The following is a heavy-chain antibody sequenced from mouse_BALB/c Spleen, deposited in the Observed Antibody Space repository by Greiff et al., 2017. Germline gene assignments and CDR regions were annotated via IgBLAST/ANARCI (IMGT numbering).Heavy chain of an antibody. CDR2: LDPENGDT. CDR3: NAWEEEVRGAY. D-gene: IGHD2-14*01. V-gene: IGHV14-4*02. Sequence: VQLQQSGAELVRSGASVTLSCTASGFNIKDYYMHWVKQRPEQGLEWIGWLDPENGDTEYAPKFQGKATMTADTSSTTAYLQLSSLTSEDTAVYYCNAWEEEVRGAYWGQGTRVTVSA. CDR1: GFNIKDYY. J-gene: IGHJ3*01.